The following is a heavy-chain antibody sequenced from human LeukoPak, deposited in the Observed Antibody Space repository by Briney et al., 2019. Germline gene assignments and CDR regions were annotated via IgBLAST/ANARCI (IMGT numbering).Heavy chain of an antibody. CDR1: GYTFTGCY. D-gene: IGHD4-17*01. Sequence: ASVKVSCKASGYTFTGCYMHWVRQAPGQGLEWMGWINPNSGGTNYAQKFQGRVTMTRDTSISTAYMELSRLRSDDTAVYYCARETYGDYVGYYYYGMDVWGQGTTVTVSS. V-gene: IGHV1-2*02. CDR2: INPNSGGT. J-gene: IGHJ6*02. CDR3: ARETYGDYVGYYYYGMDV.